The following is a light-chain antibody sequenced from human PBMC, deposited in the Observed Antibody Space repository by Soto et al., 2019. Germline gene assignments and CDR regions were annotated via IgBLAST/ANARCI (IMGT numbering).Light chain of an antibody. J-gene: IGKJ3*01. CDR1: QNISSW. CDR3: QQYHLQST. CDR2: KAS. Sequence: GDRVTIACRASQNISSWLAWYQQKPGKAPKILIHKASTLERGVPARFNGSGSGTEFSLNISSLQPDDFATYYCQQYHLQSTFGPGTKVD. V-gene: IGKV1-5*03.